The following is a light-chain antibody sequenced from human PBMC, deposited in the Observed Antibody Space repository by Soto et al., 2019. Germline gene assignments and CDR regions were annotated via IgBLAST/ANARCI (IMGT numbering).Light chain of an antibody. V-gene: IGKV1-39*01. Sequence: DIQMTQSPSSLSASVGDRITITCRANQSISNYLNWYQQRPGQAPKLLIYAASSFHSGVPSRFSGSGSGTDFTLTITTLQVEDFVTYFCPQSYATPWTFGQGTKVDI. J-gene: IGKJ1*01. CDR3: PQSYATPWT. CDR2: AAS. CDR1: QSISNY.